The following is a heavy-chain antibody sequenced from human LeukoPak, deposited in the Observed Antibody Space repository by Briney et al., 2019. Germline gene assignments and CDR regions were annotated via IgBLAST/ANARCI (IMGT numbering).Heavy chain of an antibody. D-gene: IGHD3-22*01. CDR2: ISYDGSNK. CDR3: ATQPFTYYYDSSGYYTDY. J-gene: IGHJ4*02. V-gene: IGHV3-30-3*01. CDR1: GFTFSSYA. Sequence: GRSLRLSCAASGFTFSSYAMHWVRQAPGKGLEWVAVISYDGSNKYYADSVKGRFTISRDNSKNTLYLQMNSLRAEDTAVYYCATQPFTYYYDSSGYYTDYWGQGTLVTVSS.